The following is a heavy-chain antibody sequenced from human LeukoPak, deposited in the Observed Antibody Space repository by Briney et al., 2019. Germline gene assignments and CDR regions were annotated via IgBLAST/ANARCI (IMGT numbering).Heavy chain of an antibody. D-gene: IGHD3-22*01. V-gene: IGHV1-46*01. CDR1: GYTFTSYY. CDR3: ARDLDASYYDSSGYPLVY. J-gene: IGHJ4*02. CDR2: INPSGGST. Sequence: ASVKASCKASGYTFTSYYMHWVRQAPGQGLEWMGIINPSGGSTSYAQKFQGRVTMTRDTSTSTVYMELSSLRSEDTAVYYCARDLDASYYDSSGYPLVYWGQGTLVTVSS.